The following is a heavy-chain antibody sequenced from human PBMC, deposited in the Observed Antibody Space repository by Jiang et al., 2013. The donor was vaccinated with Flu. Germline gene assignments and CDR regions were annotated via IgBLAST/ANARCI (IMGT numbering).Heavy chain of an antibody. CDR2: ISAYNGNT. Sequence: PGASVKVSRKASGYTFTSYGISWVRQAPGQGLEWMGWISAYNGNTNYAQKLQGRVTMTTDTSTSTAYMELSSLRSEDTAVYYCASSGRDVVVTAIHGGFDYWGQGTLVTVSS. CDR3: ASSGRDVVVTAIHGGFDY. CDR1: GYTFTSYG. D-gene: IGHD2-21*02. V-gene: IGHV1-18*01. J-gene: IGHJ4*02.